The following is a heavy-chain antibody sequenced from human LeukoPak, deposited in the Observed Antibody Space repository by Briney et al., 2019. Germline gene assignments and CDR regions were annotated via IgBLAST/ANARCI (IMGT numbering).Heavy chain of an antibody. CDR3: AKRGIAAAGTRGSKDWFDP. V-gene: IGHV3-30*02. D-gene: IGHD6-13*01. CDR1: GFTFSSYG. CDR2: IRYDGSNK. Sequence: PGGSLRLSCAASGFTFSSYGMHWVRQAPGKGLEWVAFIRYDGSNKYYADFVKGRFTISRDNSKNTLYLQMNSLRAEDTAVYYCAKRGIAAAGTRGSKDWFDPWGQGTLVTVSS. J-gene: IGHJ5*02.